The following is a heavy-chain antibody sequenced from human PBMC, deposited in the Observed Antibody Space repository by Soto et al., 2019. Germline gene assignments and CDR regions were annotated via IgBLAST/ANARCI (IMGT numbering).Heavy chain of an antibody. D-gene: IGHD5-18*01. CDR2: IYSGGGT. J-gene: IGHJ6*01. V-gene: IGHV3-53*04. Sequence: LASEPSRVPGTSDQMSGVCGARGKGLEWVSVIYSGGGTYYADSVKGRFTISRHNSKNTLYLQMNSLRAEDTAVYYCASGIGVHSYAHRVDGMDVWGQRTTVTVSS. CDR1: RVPGTSDQ. CDR3: ASGIGVHSYAHRVDGMDV.